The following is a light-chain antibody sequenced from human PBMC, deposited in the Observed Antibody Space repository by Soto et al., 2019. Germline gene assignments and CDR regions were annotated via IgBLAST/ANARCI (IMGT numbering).Light chain of an antibody. CDR3: QLYGRSPQ. V-gene: IGKV3-20*01. Sequence: EIVLTQSPGSLSLSPGERVTLSCRASQSITSTHLAWYQQRPGQAPRLLIYATSRSATGTTDRVSGSGAGTDFTITISGLEPEDFAVYYCQLYGRSPQFGQGTKLEIK. CDR1: QSITSTH. J-gene: IGKJ2*01. CDR2: ATS.